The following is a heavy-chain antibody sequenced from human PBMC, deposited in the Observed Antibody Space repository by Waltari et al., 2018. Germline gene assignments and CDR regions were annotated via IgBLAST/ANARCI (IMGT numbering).Heavy chain of an antibody. V-gene: IGHV3-21*01. CDR1: GVDFSSSM. Sequence: EVQLVEAGVGLIKPGGSLRRSWASSGVDFSSSMLNWFRRAPGRGLEWVSAISSSSSYIYYADSVKGRFTISRDNAKNSLYLQMNSLRAEDTAVYYCARGYMTTVTTLGYWGQGTLVTVSS. D-gene: IGHD4-17*01. CDR3: ARGYMTTVTTLGY. CDR2: ISSSSSYI. J-gene: IGHJ4*02.